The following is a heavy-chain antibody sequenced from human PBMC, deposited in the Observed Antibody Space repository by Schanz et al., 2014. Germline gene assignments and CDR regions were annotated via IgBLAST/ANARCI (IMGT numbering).Heavy chain of an antibody. V-gene: IGHV4-61*01. J-gene: IGHJ6*02. CDR3: ARTFYFASGTYHTPNYYYGLDV. D-gene: IGHD3-10*01. Sequence: QVQLEESGAGLVKPSGTLSLTCAVSGASVSSDNWWNWIRQPPGKGLEWIANIYYSGSTNYNPSLKSRVTISADTSKNQFSLKMRSVTAADTAVYYCARTFYFASGTYHTPNYYYGLDVWGQGTTVTVSS. CDR2: IYYSGST. CDR1: GASVSSDNW.